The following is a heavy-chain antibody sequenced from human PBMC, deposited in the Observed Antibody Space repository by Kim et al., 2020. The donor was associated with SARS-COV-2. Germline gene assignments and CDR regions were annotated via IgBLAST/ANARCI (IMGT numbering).Heavy chain of an antibody. V-gene: IGHV4-34*01. CDR1: GGSFSGYY. D-gene: IGHD5-18*01. J-gene: IGHJ4*02. CDR3: ARYDSYGYYFDY. CDR2: INHSGST. Sequence: SETLSLTCAVYGGSFSGYYWSWIRQPPGKGLEWIGEINHSGSTNYNPSLKSRVTISVDTSKNQFSLKLSSVTAADTAVYYCARYDSYGYYFDYWGQGTLVTVSS.